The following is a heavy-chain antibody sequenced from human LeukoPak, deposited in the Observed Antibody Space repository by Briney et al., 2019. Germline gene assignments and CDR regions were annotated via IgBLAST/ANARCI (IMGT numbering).Heavy chain of an antibody. CDR1: GFTFSHYA. CDR2: IWNDGSDK. J-gene: IGHJ4*02. D-gene: IGHD4-11*01. V-gene: IGHV3-33*06. Sequence: GTSLRLSCATSGFTFSHYAMHWVRHAPAKGLEWGAVIWNDGSDKYYGDSVKGRFTISRDNSENTVYLQMNTLRVEDTAVYYCAKDAERGFDFSNSLESWGQGTLVTVSS. CDR3: AKDAERGFDFSNSLES.